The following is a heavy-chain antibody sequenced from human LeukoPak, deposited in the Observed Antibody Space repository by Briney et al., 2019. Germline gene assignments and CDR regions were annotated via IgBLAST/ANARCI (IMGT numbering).Heavy chain of an antibody. Sequence: ASVKVSCKASGYTFTYRYLHWVRQAPGQALEWMGWITPFNGNTNYAQKFQDRVTITRDRPMSTAYMELSSLRSEDTAMYYCAQGDYGKYNAFDIWGQGTMVTVSS. J-gene: IGHJ3*02. CDR2: ITPFNGNT. D-gene: IGHD4-17*01. V-gene: IGHV1-45*02. CDR1: GYTFTYRY. CDR3: AQGDYGKYNAFDI.